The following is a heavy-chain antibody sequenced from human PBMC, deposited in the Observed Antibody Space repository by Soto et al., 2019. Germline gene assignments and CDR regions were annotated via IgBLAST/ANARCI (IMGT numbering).Heavy chain of an antibody. J-gene: IGHJ3*01. D-gene: IGHD2-15*01. CDR3: ARTLLGYCSGGSCVDVFDL. CDR1: GGSFSGYY. V-gene: IGHV4-34*01. CDR2: INHSGST. Sequence: SETLSLTCAVYGGSFSGYYWSWIRQPPGKGLEWIGEINHSGSTNYNPSLKSRVTISVDTSKNQFSLKLSSVTAADTTVYYCARTLLGYCSGGSCVDVFDLWGQATLVTVSS.